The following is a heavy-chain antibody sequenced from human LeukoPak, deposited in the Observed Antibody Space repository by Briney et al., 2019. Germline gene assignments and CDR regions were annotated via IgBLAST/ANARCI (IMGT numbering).Heavy chain of an antibody. CDR3: AKSIVVVPAAIPDY. CDR2: INTDGSST. Sequence: SGESLRLSCAASGFTFSSYWMHWVRQAPGKGLVWVSRINTDGSSTSYADSVKGRFTISRDNAKNTLYLQMNSLRAEDTAVYYCAKSIVVVPAAIPDYWGQGTLVTVSS. CDR1: GFTFSSYW. D-gene: IGHD2-2*02. V-gene: IGHV3-74*01. J-gene: IGHJ4*02.